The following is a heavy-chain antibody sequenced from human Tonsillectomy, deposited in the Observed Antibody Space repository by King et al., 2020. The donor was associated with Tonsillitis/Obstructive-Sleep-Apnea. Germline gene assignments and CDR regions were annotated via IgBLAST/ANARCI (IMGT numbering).Heavy chain of an antibody. CDR3: ARLLASSSAWYGPAESY. CDR2: IYYSGST. J-gene: IGHJ4*02. CDR1: GGSISSSSYY. D-gene: IGHD6-19*01. V-gene: IGHV4-39*01. Sequence: LQLQESGPGLVKPSETLSLTCTVSGGSISSSSYYWGWIRQPPGKGLGWIGSIYYSGSTYYNPSLKSRVTISVDTSKNQFSLNLRSVTATDTAVYYCARLLASSSAWYGPAESYWGQGTLVTVSS.